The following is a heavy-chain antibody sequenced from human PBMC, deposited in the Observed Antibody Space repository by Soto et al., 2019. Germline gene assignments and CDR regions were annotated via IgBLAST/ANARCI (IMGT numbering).Heavy chain of an antibody. CDR3: AREIGSSSWYGAEDWFDP. J-gene: IGHJ5*02. V-gene: IGHV4-39*02. Sequence: PSETLSLTCTVSGGSISSSSYYWGWIRQPPGKGLEWIGSIYYSGSTYYNPSLKSRVTISVDTSKNQFSLKLSSVTAADTAVYYCAREIGSSSWYGAEDWFDPWGQGTLVTVSS. CDR2: IYYSGST. D-gene: IGHD6-13*01. CDR1: GGSISSSSYY.